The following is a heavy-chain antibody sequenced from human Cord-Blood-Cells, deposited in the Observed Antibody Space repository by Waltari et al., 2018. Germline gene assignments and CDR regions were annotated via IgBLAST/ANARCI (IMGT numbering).Heavy chain of an antibody. CDR1: GYSFTSYW. CDR3: ARRRYCGGDCHSHYWYFDL. CDR2: IYPGDSDT. V-gene: IGHV5-51*01. D-gene: IGHD2-21*02. Sequence: EVQLVQSGAEVKKPGESLKISCKGSGYSFTSYWIGWVRQMPGKGLEWMGIIYPGDSDTRYSPSFQGQVTISADKSISTAYLQWSSLKASDTAMYYCARRRYCGGDCHSHYWYFDLWGRGTLVTVSS. J-gene: IGHJ2*01.